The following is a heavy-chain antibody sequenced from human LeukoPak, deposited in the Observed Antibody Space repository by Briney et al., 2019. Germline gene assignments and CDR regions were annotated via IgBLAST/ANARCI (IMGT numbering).Heavy chain of an antibody. V-gene: IGHV4-31*03. CDR2: IYYSGST. D-gene: IGHD4-17*01. CDR3: ARGGATVTMLLDY. J-gene: IGHJ4*02. Sequence: SQTLSLTCTVSGGSISSGGYYWSWIRQHPGKGLEWVGYIYYSGSTYYNPSLKSRVTISVDTSKNQFSLKLSSVTAADTAVYYCARGGATVTMLLDYWGQGTLVTVSS. CDR1: GGSISSGGYY.